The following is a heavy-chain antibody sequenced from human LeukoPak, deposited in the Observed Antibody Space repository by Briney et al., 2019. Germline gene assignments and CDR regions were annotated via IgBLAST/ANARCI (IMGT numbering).Heavy chain of an antibody. D-gene: IGHD3-10*01. Sequence: GGSLRLSCAASGFTFSSYSMNWVRQAPGKGLEWVSSISSGSTYIYYADSVKGRFTISRDNTKNSLYLQMNSLRAEDTAVYYCTREGVDVFDIWGQGTMITVSS. CDR2: ISSGSTYI. CDR1: GFTFSSYS. V-gene: IGHV3-21*01. J-gene: IGHJ3*02. CDR3: TREGVDVFDI.